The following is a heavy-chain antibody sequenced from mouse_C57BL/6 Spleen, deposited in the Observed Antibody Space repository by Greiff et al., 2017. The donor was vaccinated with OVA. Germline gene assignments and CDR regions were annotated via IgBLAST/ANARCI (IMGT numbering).Heavy chain of an antibody. CDR2: INPSNGGT. CDR1: GYTFTSYW. J-gene: IGHJ2*01. Sequence: QVQLQQPGTELVKPGASVKLSCKASGYTFTSYWMHWVKQRPGQGLEWLGNINPSNGGTNYNEKFKSKATLTVDKSSSTAYMQLSSLTSEDSAVYNCARGPPPYYYGTYWGQGTTLTVSS. V-gene: IGHV1-53*01. D-gene: IGHD1-1*01. CDR3: ARGPPPYYYGTY.